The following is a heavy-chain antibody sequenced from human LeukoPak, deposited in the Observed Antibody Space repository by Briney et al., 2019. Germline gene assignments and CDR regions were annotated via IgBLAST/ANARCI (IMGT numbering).Heavy chain of an antibody. Sequence: GGSLRLSCAASGFTFSSYAMHWVRHAPGKGLEWVAVISYDGSNKYYADSVKGRFTISRDNSKNTLYLQMNSLRAEDTAVYYCAREGIVVVPAAFDYWGQGTLVTVSS. V-gene: IGHV3-30-3*01. CDR1: GFTFSSYA. CDR2: ISYDGSNK. D-gene: IGHD2-2*01. J-gene: IGHJ4*02. CDR3: AREGIVVVPAAFDY.